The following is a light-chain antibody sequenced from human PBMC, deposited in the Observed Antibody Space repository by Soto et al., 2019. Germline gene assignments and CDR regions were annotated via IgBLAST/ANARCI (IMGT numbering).Light chain of an antibody. J-gene: IGLJ1*01. Sequence: QSVLAQHASVSGSPGQSITISCTGTSSDVGGYEYVSWYQQHPGKAPRLMIYDVSSRPSDVSFRFSGSKSGNTASLTISGLQAEDEADYYCSSYATSSPYVFGTGTKVTVL. V-gene: IGLV2-14*01. CDR3: SSYATSSPYV. CDR2: DVS. CDR1: SSDVGGYEY.